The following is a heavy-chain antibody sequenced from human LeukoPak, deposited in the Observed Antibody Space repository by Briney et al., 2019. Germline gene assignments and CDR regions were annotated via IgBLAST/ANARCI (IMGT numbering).Heavy chain of an antibody. CDR1: GGTFSSYA. D-gene: IGHD6-13*01. Sequence: KVSCKASGGTFSSYAISWVRQMPGKGLEWMGRIDPSDSYTNYSPSFQGHVTISADKSISTAYLQWSSLKASDTAMYYCARNFGSTEAFDIWGQGTMVTVSS. CDR3: ARNFGSTEAFDI. J-gene: IGHJ3*02. V-gene: IGHV5-10-1*01. CDR2: IDPSDSYT.